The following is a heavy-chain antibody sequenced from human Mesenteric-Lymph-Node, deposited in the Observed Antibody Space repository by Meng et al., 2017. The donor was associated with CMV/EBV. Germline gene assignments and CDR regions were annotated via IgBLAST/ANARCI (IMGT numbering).Heavy chain of an antibody. J-gene: IGHJ4*02. D-gene: IGHD2-2*01. Sequence: SGGSISSSGYYWGWNRQPPGKGLEWIGSVYSSGTTYNNPSLKSRITISLDTSKNQFSLNLSSVTAADTGVYYCASRYCSTTTCLFDSWGQGTLVTVSS. CDR2: VYSSGTT. V-gene: IGHV4-39*01. CDR3: ASRYCSTTTCLFDS. CDR1: GGSISSSGYY.